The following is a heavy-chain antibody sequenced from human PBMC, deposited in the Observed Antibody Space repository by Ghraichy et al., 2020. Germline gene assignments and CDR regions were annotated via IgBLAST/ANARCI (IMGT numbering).Heavy chain of an antibody. V-gene: IGHV4-34*01. CDR1: GGSFSGYY. D-gene: IGHD2-2*01. CDR2: INHSGST. CDR3: ARLGNCSSTSCFDY. Sequence: SETLSLTCAVYGGSFSGYYWSWIRQPPGKGLEWIGEINHSGSTNYNPSLKSRVTISVDTSKNQFSLKLSSVTAADTAVYYCARLGNCSSTSCFDYWGQGTLVTVSS. J-gene: IGHJ4*02.